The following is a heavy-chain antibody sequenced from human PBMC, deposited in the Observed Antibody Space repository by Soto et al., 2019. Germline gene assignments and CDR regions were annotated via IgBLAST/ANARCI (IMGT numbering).Heavy chain of an antibody. CDR2: INHSGST. Sequence: QVQLQQWGAGLLKPSETLSLTCAVYGGSFSGYYWRWIRQPPGKGLEWIGEINHSGSTNYNPSLKIRITIAVDTSKNQFDLKLSSVTAADTAVYYCARGRGYGDYSLDYWGQGTLVTVSS. V-gene: IGHV4-34*01. J-gene: IGHJ4*02. CDR1: GGSFSGYY. CDR3: ARGRGYGDYSLDY. D-gene: IGHD4-17*01.